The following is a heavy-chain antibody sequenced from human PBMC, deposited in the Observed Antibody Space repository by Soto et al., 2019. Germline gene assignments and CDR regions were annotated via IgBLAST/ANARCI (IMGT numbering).Heavy chain of an antibody. Sequence: QITLKESGPTLVKPTRTLTLTCTFSGFSLTTTGVGVGWIRQPPGKALEWLALIYWDDDKRYSPSLKSRLTITKDTSKNQVVLTMTNVDPVDTATYYCAHRRRIPASGTSFVYWGQGALVTVSS. J-gene: IGHJ4*02. CDR2: IYWDDDK. D-gene: IGHD6-13*01. V-gene: IGHV2-5*02. CDR1: GFSLTTTGVG. CDR3: AHRRRIPASGTSFVY.